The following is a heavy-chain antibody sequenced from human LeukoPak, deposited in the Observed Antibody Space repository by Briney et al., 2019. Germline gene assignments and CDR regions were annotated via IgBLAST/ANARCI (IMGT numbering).Heavy chain of an antibody. CDR1: GGSFSGYY. D-gene: IGHD2-21*01. V-gene: IGHV4-34*01. CDR3: ASTRELIAV. CDR2: INHSGST. Sequence: SETLSLTCAVYGGSFSGYYWSWIRQPPGRGLEWIGEINHSGSTNYNPSLKSRVTISVDTPKNQFSLKLSSVTAADTAVYYCASTRELIAVWGKGTTVTVSS. J-gene: IGHJ6*04.